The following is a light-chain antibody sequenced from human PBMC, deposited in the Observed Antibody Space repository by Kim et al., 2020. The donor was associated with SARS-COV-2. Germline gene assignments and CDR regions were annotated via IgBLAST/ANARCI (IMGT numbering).Light chain of an antibody. J-gene: IGKJ1*01. CDR3: QQRIDWPPT. Sequence: LYPGETATLTCWASQSVTAYVSWYQQRPGQAPRLLSYDISNRAIGVPTRFSGSGSGTGFALTISSLEPEDFALYFCQQRIDWPPTFGQGTKVDIK. CDR2: DIS. CDR1: QSVTAY. V-gene: IGKV3-11*01.